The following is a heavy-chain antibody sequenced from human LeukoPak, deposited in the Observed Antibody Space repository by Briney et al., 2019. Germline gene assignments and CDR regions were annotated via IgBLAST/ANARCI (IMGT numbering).Heavy chain of an antibody. CDR3: AKDSWQHQLYYGMDV. D-gene: IGHD6-13*01. Sequence: GGSLRLSCAASGFTFSGSAMHWVRQAPGKGLEWVSAISGSGGSTYYADSAKGRFTISRDNSKNTLYLQMNTLRAEDTAVYYCAKDSWQHQLYYGMDVWGQGTTVTVSS. CDR1: GFTFSGSA. J-gene: IGHJ6*02. V-gene: IGHV3-23*01. CDR2: ISGSGGST.